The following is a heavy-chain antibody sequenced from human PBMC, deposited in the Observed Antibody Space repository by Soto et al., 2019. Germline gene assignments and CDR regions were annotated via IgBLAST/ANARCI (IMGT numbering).Heavy chain of an antibody. Sequence: GESLKISCAASGFTFSSYDMHWVRQATGKGLEWVSAIGTAGDTYYPGSVKGRFTISRENAKNSLYLQMNSLRAGDTAVYYCARAGKYYDFWSGYYDYWGQGTLVTVSS. J-gene: IGHJ4*02. D-gene: IGHD3-3*01. CDR2: IGTAGDT. V-gene: IGHV3-13*01. CDR1: GFTFSSYD. CDR3: ARAGKYYDFWSGYYDY.